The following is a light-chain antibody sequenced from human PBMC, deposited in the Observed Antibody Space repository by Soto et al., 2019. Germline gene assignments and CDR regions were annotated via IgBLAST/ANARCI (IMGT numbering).Light chain of an antibody. CDR1: SSNIGSKT. J-gene: IGLJ1*01. CDR2: NNH. Sequence: QCVLTQAPSASGNPGQRVTISCSGSSSNIGSKTVNWYQQLPGMAPKLLIFNNHQRPSGVPDRFSGSKSGTSASLAISGLQSEDEADYYCAAWDDSLNACVFGTGTKVTVL. V-gene: IGLV1-44*01. CDR3: AAWDDSLNACV.